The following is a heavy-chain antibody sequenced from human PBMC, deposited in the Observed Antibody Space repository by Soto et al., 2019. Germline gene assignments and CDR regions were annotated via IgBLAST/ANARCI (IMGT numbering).Heavy chain of an antibody. D-gene: IGHD3-3*01. CDR3: AREVVEVASIRLDP. Sequence: QVQLVQSGAEVRTPGSSLTVSCKAIGFAFTTNDIHWVRQAPGQRLEWTGWMNVNTDSTDSAEEFEGRLLMTWNTSISTAYLELTGLTSKDTAVYYCAREVVEVASIRLDPWGQGTHVTVS. J-gene: IGHJ5*02. V-gene: IGHV1-8*02. CDR2: MNVNTDST. CDR1: GFAFTTND.